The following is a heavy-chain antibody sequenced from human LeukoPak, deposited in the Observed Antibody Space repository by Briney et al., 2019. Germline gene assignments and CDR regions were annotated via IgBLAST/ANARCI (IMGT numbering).Heavy chain of an antibody. D-gene: IGHD3-3*01. V-gene: IGHV1-69*05. CDR2: IIPIFGTA. J-gene: IGHJ4*02. CDR1: GYTFTSYG. Sequence: GASVKVSCKASGYTFTSYGISWVRQAPGQGLEWMGGIIPIFGTANYAQKFQGRVTITTDESTSTAYMELSSLRSEDTAVYYCARDRFFDYWRQGTLVTVSS. CDR3: ARDRFFDY.